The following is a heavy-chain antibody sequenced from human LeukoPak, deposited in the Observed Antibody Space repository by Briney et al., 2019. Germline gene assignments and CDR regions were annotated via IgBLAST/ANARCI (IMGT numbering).Heavy chain of an antibody. CDR1: GFTFSTYA. CDR2: ISYDGSNK. D-gene: IGHD6-19*01. J-gene: IGHJ6*02. V-gene: IGHV3-30-3*01. Sequence: PGRSLRLSCAASGFTFSTYAMHWVRQAPGKGLEWVAVISYDGSNKYYADSVKGRFTISRDNSENTLYLQMNSLGAEDTAVYYCAKDRSDNSSWYCMDVWGQGTTVTVSS. CDR3: AKDRSDNSSWYCMDV.